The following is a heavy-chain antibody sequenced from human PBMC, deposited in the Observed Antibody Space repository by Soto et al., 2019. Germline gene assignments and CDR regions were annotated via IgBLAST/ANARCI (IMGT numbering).Heavy chain of an antibody. D-gene: IGHD1-1*01. CDR1: GYGFTTYY. V-gene: IGHV1-46*01. Sequence: QVQLVQSGAEVKKPGASVKVSCEASGYGFTTYYMYWVRQAPGQGLAWVGMINPSSGTTIYAQNFQGRVTVTRDTSTSTVYMELSSLRSEDTAVYYCVRASTPLVEPTPYYFDYWGQGTLVTVSS. CDR3: VRASTPLVEPTPYYFDY. J-gene: IGHJ4*02. CDR2: INPSSGTT.